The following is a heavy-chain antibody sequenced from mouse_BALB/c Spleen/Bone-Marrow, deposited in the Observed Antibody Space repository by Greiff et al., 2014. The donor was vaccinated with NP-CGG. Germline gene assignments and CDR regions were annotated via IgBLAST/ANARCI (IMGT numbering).Heavy chain of an antibody. Sequence: GSELVRPGASVKLSCKASGYTFTSYWMHWVKQRPGQGLEWIGNIYPGTGSTNCDEKFKTKATLTVDTSSSTAYMQLSSLTSEDSAVYYCARWLLLDYWGQGTTLTVSS. D-gene: IGHD2-3*01. CDR3: ARWLLLDY. CDR1: GYTFTSYW. J-gene: IGHJ2*01. CDR2: IYPGTGST. V-gene: IGHV1S22*01.